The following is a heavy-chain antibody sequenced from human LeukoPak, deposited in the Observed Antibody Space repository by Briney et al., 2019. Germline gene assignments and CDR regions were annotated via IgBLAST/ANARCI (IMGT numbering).Heavy chain of an antibody. J-gene: IGHJ5*02. CDR3: ARDGIAVAGWFDP. D-gene: IGHD6-19*01. V-gene: IGHV3-7*01. CDR2: IKQDGSEK. CDR1: GFTFSSDW. Sequence: GGSLRLSCAASGFTFSSDWMSWVRQAPGKGLEWVANIKQDGSEKYYVDSVRGRFTISRDNAKNSVYLQMNSLRPEDTAVYYCARDGIAVAGWFDPWGQGTLVTVSS.